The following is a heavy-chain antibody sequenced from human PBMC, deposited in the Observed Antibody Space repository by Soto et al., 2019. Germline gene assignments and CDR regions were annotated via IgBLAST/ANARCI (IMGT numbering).Heavy chain of an antibody. V-gene: IGHV4-59*01. CDR3: AKSLLDTSGWKTDY. D-gene: IGHD6-19*01. CDR1: GDSISSLY. CDR2: IYYSGSI. Sequence: QVQLQESGPGLVKPSETLSLTCTVSGDSISSLYWSWIRQPPGKGLEWIGYIYYSGSINYNPSLKSRVTISVDPSKNQFSLRLSSVTAADTAVYYCAKSLLDTSGWKTDYWGQGTLDTVSS. J-gene: IGHJ4*02.